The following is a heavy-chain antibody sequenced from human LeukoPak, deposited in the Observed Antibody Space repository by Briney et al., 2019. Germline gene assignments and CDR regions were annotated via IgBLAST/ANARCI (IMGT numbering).Heavy chain of an antibody. D-gene: IGHD2-15*01. CDR2: INHGGST. J-gene: IGHJ5*02. CDR3: ARAPVYCSGGSCYFRFDP. Sequence: SETLSLTCAGYGASFSGYYWSWIRQPPGKGLEWIGEINHGGSTNYNPSLKSRVTISVDTSKNQFSLKLSSVTAADTAVYYCARAPVYCSGGSCYFRFDPWGQGTLVTVSS. CDR1: GASFSGYY. V-gene: IGHV4-34*01.